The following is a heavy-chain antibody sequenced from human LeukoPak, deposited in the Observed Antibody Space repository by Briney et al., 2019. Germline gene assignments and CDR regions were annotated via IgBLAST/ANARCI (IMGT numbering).Heavy chain of an antibody. J-gene: IGHJ4*02. D-gene: IGHD2-15*01. Sequence: SETLSLTCAVYGGSFSGYYWSWIRQPPGKGLEWSGEINHSGSTNYNPSLKSRVTISVDTSKNQFYLKLSSVTAADTAVYYCARSTVAATLRSFDYWGQGTLVTVSS. CDR3: ARSTVAATLRSFDY. CDR1: GGSFSGYY. CDR2: INHSGST. V-gene: IGHV4-34*01.